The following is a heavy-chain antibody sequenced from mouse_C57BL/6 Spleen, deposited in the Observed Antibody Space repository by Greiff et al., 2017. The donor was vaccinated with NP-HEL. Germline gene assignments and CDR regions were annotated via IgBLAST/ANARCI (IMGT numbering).Heavy chain of an antibody. CDR1: GYSFTSYY. CDR2: IYPGSGNT. Sequence: QVQLQQSGPELVKPGASVKISCKASGYSFTSYYIHWVKQRPGQGLEWIGWIYPGSGNTEYNEKFKGKAPLTADTSSSTAYMQLSSLTSEDSAVYYCARGKYDYFDYWGQGPSFTVSS. J-gene: IGHJ2*03. V-gene: IGHV1-66*01. D-gene: IGHD2-10*02. CDR3: ARGKYDYFDY.